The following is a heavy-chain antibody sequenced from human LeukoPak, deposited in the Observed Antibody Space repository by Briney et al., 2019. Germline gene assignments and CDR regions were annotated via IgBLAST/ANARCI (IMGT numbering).Heavy chain of an antibody. CDR3: ARVYCTGGSCYYFDF. D-gene: IGHD2-15*01. J-gene: IGHJ4*02. V-gene: IGHV3-7*01. CDR2: IKQDGTEK. CDR1: GFTFTTYW. Sequence: GALRLSCAASGFTFTTYWMSWVRQAPGKGLEWVANIKQDGTEKYYVDSVKGRFTISRDNAKNSMHLQMNSLRAEDTAVYYCARVYCTGGSCYYFDFWGQGSLVTVSS.